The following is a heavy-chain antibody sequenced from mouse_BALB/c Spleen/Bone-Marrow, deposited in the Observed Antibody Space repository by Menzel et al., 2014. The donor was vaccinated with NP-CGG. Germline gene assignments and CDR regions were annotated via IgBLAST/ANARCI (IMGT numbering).Heavy chain of an antibody. CDR3: ARDYGSRHYFDY. CDR1: GFSLTSYG. Sequence: VKLEESGPGLVAPSQSLSITCTVSGFSLTSYGVHWVRQPPGKGLEWLRVIWTGGTTNYDSALMSGLSISKDNSESQVFLKMKSLQTDDTAIYYCARDYGSRHYFDYWGQGTTLTVSS. V-gene: IGHV2-9*02. D-gene: IGHD1-1*01. CDR2: IWTGGTT. J-gene: IGHJ2*01.